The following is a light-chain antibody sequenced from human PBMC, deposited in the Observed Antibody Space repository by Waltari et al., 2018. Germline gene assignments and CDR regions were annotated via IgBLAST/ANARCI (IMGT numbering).Light chain of an antibody. CDR1: ESISNY. CDR2: STS. J-gene: IGKJ2*01. V-gene: IGKV1-39*01. Sequence: EIQMTQSPSSLSASVGDRVTITCRASESISNYLNWYQQKPGKAPELLIYSTSSLQSGVPSRFSGSGSGTDFTLTINSLQPEDFATYYCQQSYTTPPTHTFGQGTNLEIK. CDR3: QQSYTTPPTHT.